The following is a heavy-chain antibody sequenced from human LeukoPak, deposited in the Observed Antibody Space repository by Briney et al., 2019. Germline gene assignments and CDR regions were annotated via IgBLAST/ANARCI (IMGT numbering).Heavy chain of an antibody. J-gene: IGHJ6*03. D-gene: IGHD3-10*01. CDR2: INQDGSEK. CDR3: AKPMVRGFYYMDV. CDR1: GFTFSNYW. V-gene: IGHV3-7*01. Sequence: GGSLRLSCAASGFTFSNYWMSWVRQAPGKGLEWVANINQDGSEKYYVDSVKGRFTISRDNAENSLYLQMNSLRAEDTAVYYCAKPMVRGFYYMDVWGKGTTVTISS.